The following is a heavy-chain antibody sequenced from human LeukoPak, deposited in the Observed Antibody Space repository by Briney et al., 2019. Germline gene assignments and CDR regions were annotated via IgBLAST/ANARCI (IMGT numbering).Heavy chain of an antibody. D-gene: IGHD3-22*01. Sequence: AASVKVSCKASGYTFTGYYMHWVRQAPGQGLEWMGIINPSSGSTSYAQKFQGRVTMTRDTSTSTVYMELSSLRSEDTAVYYCARVQEVYDSSSYYYYFDYWGQGTLVTVSS. CDR2: INPSSGST. CDR1: GYTFTGYY. J-gene: IGHJ4*02. CDR3: ARVQEVYDSSSYYYYFDY. V-gene: IGHV1-46*01.